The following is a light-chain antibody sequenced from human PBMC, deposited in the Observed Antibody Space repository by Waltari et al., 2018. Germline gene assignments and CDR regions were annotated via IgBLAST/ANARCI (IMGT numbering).Light chain of an antibody. Sequence: YELTQPPSVSVSPGQTASITCSGDQLGVNYVCWDQQQPGPSPLLVIYADTRRPSGVPERFSGSNSGNTATLTISGTQAVDEADYYCQAWDTFVVFGGGTKLTVL. J-gene: IGLJ2*01. CDR1: QLGVNY. CDR3: QAWDTFVV. V-gene: IGLV3-1*01. CDR2: ADT.